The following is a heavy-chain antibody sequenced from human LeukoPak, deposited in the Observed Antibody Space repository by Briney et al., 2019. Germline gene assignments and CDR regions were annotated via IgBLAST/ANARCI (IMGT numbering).Heavy chain of an antibody. CDR1: GFTFSSYA. D-gene: IGHD5-24*01. J-gene: IGHJ4*02. V-gene: IGHV3-30*14. Sequence: GGSLRLPCAASGFTFSSYAMHWVRQAPGKGLEWVAVISYDGSNKYYADSVKGRFTISRDNSKNTLYLQMNSLRAEDTAVYYCARDRDNQYFDSWGQGTLVTVSS. CDR3: ARDRDNQYFDS. CDR2: ISYDGSNK.